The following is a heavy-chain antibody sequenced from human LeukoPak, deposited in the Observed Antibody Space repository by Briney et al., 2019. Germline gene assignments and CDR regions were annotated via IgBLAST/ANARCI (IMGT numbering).Heavy chain of an antibody. CDR1: GFTFSNYA. CDR3: VKDFWPARDGGGYYSPFEY. V-gene: IGHV3-23*01. D-gene: IGHD3-22*01. J-gene: IGHJ4*02. Sequence: GGSLRLSCAASGFTFSNYAMNWVRQAPGKGLEWVSGISANGDTTYYVDSVRGRFTISRDNSKNSVFLQMKSLRDADTAVYYCVKDFWPARDGGGYYSPFEYWGEGTLVTVSS. CDR2: ISANGDTT.